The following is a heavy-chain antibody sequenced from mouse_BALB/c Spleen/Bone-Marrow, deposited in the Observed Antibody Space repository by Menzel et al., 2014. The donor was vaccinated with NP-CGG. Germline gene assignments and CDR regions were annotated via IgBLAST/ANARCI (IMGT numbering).Heavy chain of an antibody. Sequence: EVQRVESGGGLVQPGGSLKLSCAASGFTFSNYGMSWVRPTPDKRLELVATINSNGDTTYYSDSVKGRFAISRDNAKNTLYLQMNSLKSEDTAMYYCARDGYYVGFAYWGQGTLVTVSA. D-gene: IGHD2-3*01. CDR3: ARDGYYVGFAY. CDR1: GFTFSNYG. CDR2: INSNGDTT. J-gene: IGHJ3*01. V-gene: IGHV5-6-3*01.